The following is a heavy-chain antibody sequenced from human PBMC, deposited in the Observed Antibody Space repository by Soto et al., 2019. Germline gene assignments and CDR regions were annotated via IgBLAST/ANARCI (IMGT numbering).Heavy chain of an antibody. D-gene: IGHD3-16*01. J-gene: IGHJ4*02. CDR1: GYTFTAHA. CDR2: INTGKGDT. V-gene: IGHV1-3*04. CDR3: ARNILGGLTDF. Sequence: ASVKVSCKASGYTFTAHAMHWVRQAPGQGLEWMGWINTGKGDTKYSQKFQGRITITRDTSASTTYMELSSLKSEDTALYYCARNILGGLTDFSAPGTLVTGSS.